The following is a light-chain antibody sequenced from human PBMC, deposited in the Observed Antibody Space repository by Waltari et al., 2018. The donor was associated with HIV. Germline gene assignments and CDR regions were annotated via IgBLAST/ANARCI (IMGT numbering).Light chain of an antibody. J-gene: IGLJ3*02. CDR2: RND. CDR1: RSNIGKNF. V-gene: IGLV1-47*01. CDR3: ATWDDSLSGWV. Sequence: QSVLTQPPSASGTPGQRVTISCSGSRSNIGKNFIYWYQQFPGTAPKLRIYRNDQRPSGVPDRFSGSKSGTSASLAISGLRSEYEADYYCATWDDSLSGWVFGGGTKLTVL.